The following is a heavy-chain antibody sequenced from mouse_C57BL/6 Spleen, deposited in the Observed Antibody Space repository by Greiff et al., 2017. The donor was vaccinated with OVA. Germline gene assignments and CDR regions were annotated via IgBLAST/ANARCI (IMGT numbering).Heavy chain of an antibody. CDR1: GFNINDYY. Sequence: CGAELVKPGASVKLSCTASGFNINDYYMHWVKQRTEQGLEWIGRIDPEDGETKSAPKFQGKATITADTSSNTAYLQLSSLTSEDTAVYYCARQYYYDISYWYFDVGGTGTTVTVSS. J-gene: IGHJ1*03. CDR2: IDPEDGET. V-gene: IGHV14-2*01. D-gene: IGHD1-1*01. CDR3: ARQYYYDISYWYFDV.